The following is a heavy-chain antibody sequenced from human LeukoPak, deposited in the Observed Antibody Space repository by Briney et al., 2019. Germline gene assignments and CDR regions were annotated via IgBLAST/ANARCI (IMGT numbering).Heavy chain of an antibody. Sequence: SGPTLVKPTQTPTLTCTFSGFSLSTSGVGVGWIRQPPGKALEWLALIYWDDDKRYSPSLKSRLTITKDTSKNQVVLTVTNMDPVDTATYYCAHQGYYDSSGYYAYYYMDVWGKGTTVTVSS. CDR1: GFSLSTSGVG. D-gene: IGHD3-22*01. V-gene: IGHV2-5*02. CDR3: AHQGYYDSSGYYAYYYMDV. CDR2: IYWDDDK. J-gene: IGHJ6*03.